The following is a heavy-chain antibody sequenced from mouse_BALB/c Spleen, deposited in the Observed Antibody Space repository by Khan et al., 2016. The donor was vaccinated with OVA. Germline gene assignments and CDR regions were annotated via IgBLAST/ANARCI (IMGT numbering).Heavy chain of an antibody. CDR2: IWAGGST. D-gene: IGHD1-1*01. CDR1: GFSLTSYG. J-gene: IGHJ3*01. V-gene: IGHV2-9*02. CDR3: ARAVYYGAWFAY. Sequence: QVQLKESGPGLVAPSQTLSITCTVSGFSLTSYGVHWVRQPPGKGLEWLGVIWAGGSTNHNSALMSRLSISKDNSKSQVFLKMNSLQTDDPAMYYCARAVYYGAWFAYWGHGTLVTVSA.